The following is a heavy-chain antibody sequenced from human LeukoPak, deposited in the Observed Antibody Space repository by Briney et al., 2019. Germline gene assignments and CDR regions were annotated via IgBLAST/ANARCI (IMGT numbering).Heavy chain of an antibody. V-gene: IGHV3-48*03. CDR3: AREGPDAFDI. J-gene: IGHJ3*02. CDR2: IHSLGRIT. Sequence: PGGSLSLSCAASGFTFSSFEMKWVRQAPGEGLEWVSYIHSLGRITHYADSVKGRFNISRDNAKNSLYLQMNSLRAEDTAVYYCAREGPDAFDIWGQGTMVTVSS. CDR1: GFTFSSFE.